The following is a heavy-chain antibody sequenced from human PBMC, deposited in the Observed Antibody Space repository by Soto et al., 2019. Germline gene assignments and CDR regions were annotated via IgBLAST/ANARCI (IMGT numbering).Heavy chain of an antibody. Sequence: SETLSLTCAVYGGSFSGYYWSWIRQPPGKGLEWIGEINHSGSTNYNPSLKSRVTISVDTSKNQFSLKLSSVTAADTAVYYCARGQDKRHRFGLDYWGQETLVTVSS. CDR1: GGSFSGYY. CDR2: INHSGST. J-gene: IGHJ4*02. V-gene: IGHV4-34*01. D-gene: IGHD1-1*01. CDR3: ARGQDKRHRFGLDY.